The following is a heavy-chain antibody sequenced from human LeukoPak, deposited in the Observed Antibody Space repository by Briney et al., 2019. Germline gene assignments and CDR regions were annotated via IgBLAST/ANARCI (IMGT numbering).Heavy chain of an antibody. CDR3: ARDRRYCSGGSCYNYYYGMDV. V-gene: IGHV3-48*03. J-gene: IGHJ6*04. D-gene: IGHD2-15*01. Sequence: GGSLRLSCAASGFTFSSFEMNWVRQAPGKGLEWVSYISSGGTTIYYADSVKGRFTISRDNAKNSLYLQMSSLRAEDTAVYYCARDRRYCSGGSCYNYYYGMDVWGKGTTVTVSS. CDR2: ISSGGTTI. CDR1: GFTFSSFE.